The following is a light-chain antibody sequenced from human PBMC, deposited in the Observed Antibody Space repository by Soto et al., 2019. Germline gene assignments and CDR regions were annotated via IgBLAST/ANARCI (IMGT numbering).Light chain of an antibody. CDR3: QQYNSSPYT. J-gene: IGKJ2*01. CDR2: GES. V-gene: IGKV3-20*01. CDR1: QSVSSSY. Sequence: IVLTQSPGTLSLSPVERATLSCRARQSVSSSYLAWYQQKPGQAPRLSMYGESSRATGIPARLGGSGSGTDFTVNMSGLYPADIAVYYCQQYNSSPYTFGEGTGLEI.